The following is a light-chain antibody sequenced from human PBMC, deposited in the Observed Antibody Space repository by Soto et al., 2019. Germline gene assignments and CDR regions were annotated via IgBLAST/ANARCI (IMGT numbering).Light chain of an antibody. J-gene: IGLJ3*02. CDR1: RSNIGNNA. CDR3: ATWDDSLKAPGV. V-gene: IGLV1-44*01. CDR2: NNN. Sequence: QSVLTQTPSASGTPGQTVTISCSGSRSNIGNNAVSWYQQFPGTAPKLLIYNNNQRPSGVPDRFSGSKSGTSASLAISGLQSEDEADYYCATWDDSLKAPGVFGGGTKVTVL.